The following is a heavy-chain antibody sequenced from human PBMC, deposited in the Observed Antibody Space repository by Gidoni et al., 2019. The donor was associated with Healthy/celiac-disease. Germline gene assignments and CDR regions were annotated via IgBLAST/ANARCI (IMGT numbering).Heavy chain of an antibody. Sequence: QVQPVESGGGVVQPGGSLRLSCAASGFTFSSYGLHWVRQAPGKGLEWVAFIRYNGSNKYYADSVKGRFTISRDNSKNTLYLQMNSLRAEDTAVYYCAKDRGTGPYYYYGMDVWGQRTTVTVSS. CDR1: GFTFSSYG. J-gene: IGHJ6*02. V-gene: IGHV3-30*02. D-gene: IGHD1-1*01. CDR3: AKDRGTGPYYYYGMDV. CDR2: IRYNGSNK.